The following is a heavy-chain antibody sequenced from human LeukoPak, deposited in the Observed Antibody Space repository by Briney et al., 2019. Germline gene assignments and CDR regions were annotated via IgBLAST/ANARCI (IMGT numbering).Heavy chain of an antibody. Sequence: SVKVSCKASGYTFTSYGISWVRQAPGQGLEWMGRIIPILGIANYAQKYQGRVTIPADKSTSTAYMELRSLRSEDTAVYYCATIYGPGSYYNYWGQGTLVTVSS. CDR1: GYTFTSYG. CDR3: ATIYGPGSYYNY. J-gene: IGHJ4*02. CDR2: IIPILGIA. V-gene: IGHV1-69*04. D-gene: IGHD3-10*01.